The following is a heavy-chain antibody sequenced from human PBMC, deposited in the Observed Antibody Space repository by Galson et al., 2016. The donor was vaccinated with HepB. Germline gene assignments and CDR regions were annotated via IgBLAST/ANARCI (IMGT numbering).Heavy chain of an antibody. CDR3: VRDIGYSTFDS. CDR1: GFNFSDYS. J-gene: IGHJ5*01. Sequence: SLRLSCAASGFNFSDYSMNWVRQAPGKGLEWVSSISSRSSYIYYADSVKGRFTISRDNAKNSLYLQMNSLRVEDTALYYCVRDIGYSTFDSWGQGTQVTVSA. V-gene: IGHV3-21*01. D-gene: IGHD2-8*01. CDR2: ISSRSSYI.